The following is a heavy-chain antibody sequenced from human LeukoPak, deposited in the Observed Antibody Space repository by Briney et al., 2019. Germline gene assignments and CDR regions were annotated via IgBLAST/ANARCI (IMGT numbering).Heavy chain of an antibody. V-gene: IGHV3-23*01. CDR1: GFTFSSYA. D-gene: IGHD2-2*01. J-gene: IGHJ6*02. Sequence: GGSLRLSCAASGFTFSSYAMSWVRQAPGKGLEWVSSISNSGGRTFYTDSVKGRFTISRDNSKITLYLQMNSLRAEDTAVYYCAKVRDPVPADYGMDVWGQGTTVTVSS. CDR2: ISNSGGRT. CDR3: AKVRDPVPADYGMDV.